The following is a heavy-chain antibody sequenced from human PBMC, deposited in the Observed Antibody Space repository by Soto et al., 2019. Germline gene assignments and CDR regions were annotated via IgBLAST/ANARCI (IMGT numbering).Heavy chain of an antibody. D-gene: IGHD3-10*01. CDR3: ARKSMVRGVILFDY. Sequence: PGGSLRLSCAASGFTFSDYYMSWIRQAPGKGLEWVSYISSSSSYTNYADSVKGRFTISRDNAKNSLYLQMNSLRAEDTAVYYCARKSMVRGVILFDYWGQGTLVTVSS. J-gene: IGHJ4*02. V-gene: IGHV3-11*06. CDR1: GFTFSDYY. CDR2: ISSSSSYT.